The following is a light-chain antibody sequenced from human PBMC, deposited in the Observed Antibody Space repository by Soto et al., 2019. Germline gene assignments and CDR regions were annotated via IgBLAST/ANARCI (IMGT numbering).Light chain of an antibody. V-gene: IGLV1-51*01. CDR1: SSNIGGNS. CDR3: GSWDSSLTYV. J-gene: IGLJ1*01. Sequence: QAVMTQPPSVSAAPGQKVTISCSGSSSNIGGNSVSWYQQLPGTAPKLLIYDDNKRPSGIPDRFSGSQSGTSATLGITGLQTGDEAVYYCGSWDSSLTYVFGTGTKLTVL. CDR2: DDN.